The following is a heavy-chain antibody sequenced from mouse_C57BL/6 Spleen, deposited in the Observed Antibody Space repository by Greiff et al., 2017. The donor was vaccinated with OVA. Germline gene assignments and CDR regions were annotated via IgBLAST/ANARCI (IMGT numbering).Heavy chain of an antibody. V-gene: IGHV1-81*01. CDR2: INPRSGNT. CDR1: GYTFTSYG. D-gene: IGHD6-1*01. J-gene: IGHJ3*01. Sequence: QVQLQQSGAELARPGASVKLSCKASGYTFTSYGISWVKQRTGPGLEWIGEINPRSGNTYYHEKFKGKATLTADKSSSTAYMELRSLTSEDSAVYFCARQQSWFAYWGQGTLVTVSA. CDR3: ARQQSWFAY.